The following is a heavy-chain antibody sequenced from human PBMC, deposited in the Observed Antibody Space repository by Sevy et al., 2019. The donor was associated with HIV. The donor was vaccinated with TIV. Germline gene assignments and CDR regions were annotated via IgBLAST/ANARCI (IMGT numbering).Heavy chain of an antibody. D-gene: IGHD3-3*01. Sequence: GGSLRLSCAASGFTVSSSYMTWVRQPPGKGLEWVSVIYSGGSTYYADSVKGRFTISRDNSKNTRYLQMNNLRADDPAVYYGASGRGVFGAVAIKWFDPWGQGALVTVSS. CDR3: ASGRGVFGAVAIKWFDP. V-gene: IGHV3-53*01. CDR1: GFTVSSSY. CDR2: IYSGGST. J-gene: IGHJ5*02.